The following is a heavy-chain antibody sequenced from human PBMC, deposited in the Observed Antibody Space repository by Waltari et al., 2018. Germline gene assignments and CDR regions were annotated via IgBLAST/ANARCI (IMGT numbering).Heavy chain of an antibody. J-gene: IGHJ4*02. V-gene: IGHV3-30*15. D-gene: IGHD2-15*01. CDR1: GFTFSSYA. Sequence: QVQLVESGGGVVQPGPSLRLPCSASGFTFSSYAMHWVRQAPGKGLEWVAVISYDSINRFYADSVKGRFTISRDNSKNTLFLQMSSLRDDDTALYFCARRGVTGREAAPPDYWGQGTLVTVSS. CDR2: ISYDSINR. CDR3: ARRGVTGREAAPPDY.